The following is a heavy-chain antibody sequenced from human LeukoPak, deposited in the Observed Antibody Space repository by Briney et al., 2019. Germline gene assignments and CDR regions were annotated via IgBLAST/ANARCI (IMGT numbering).Heavy chain of an antibody. V-gene: IGHV1-24*01. J-gene: IGHJ4*02. Sequence: ASVTVSCTVSGYTLTELSMHWARQAPGKGLEWMGGFDPEDGETIYAQKFQGRVTMTEDTSTDTAYMELSSLRSEDTAVYYCATAIPRRKWLPSFDYWGQGALVTVSS. CDR1: GYTLTELS. CDR2: FDPEDGET. CDR3: ATAIPRRKWLPSFDY. D-gene: IGHD3-22*01.